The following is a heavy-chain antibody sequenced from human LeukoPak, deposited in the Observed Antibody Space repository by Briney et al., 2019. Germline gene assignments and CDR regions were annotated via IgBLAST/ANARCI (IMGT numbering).Heavy chain of an antibody. D-gene: IGHD7-27*01. J-gene: IGHJ4*02. V-gene: IGHV4-39*01. CDR2: IYYSGST. CDR1: GGSVSSSSYY. CDR3: ARRPNWDYYFDY. Sequence: PSETLSLTCTVSGGSVSSSSYYWGWIRQPPGKGLEWIGSIYYSGSTYYNPSLKSRVTISVDTSKNQFSLKLSSVTAADMAVYYCARRPNWDYYFDYWGQGTLVTVSS.